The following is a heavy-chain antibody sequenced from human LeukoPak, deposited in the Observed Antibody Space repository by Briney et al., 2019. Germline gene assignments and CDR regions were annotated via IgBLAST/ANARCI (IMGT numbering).Heavy chain of an antibody. J-gene: IGHJ6*04. V-gene: IGHV3-48*03. CDR3: AELGITMIGGV. CDR2: ISSSGSTI. Sequence: GGSLRLSCEASGFTFSSFDMNWVRQAPGKGLEWVSYISSSGSTIYYADSVKGRFTISRDNAKNSLYLQMNSLRAEDTAVYYCAELGITMIGGVWGKGTTVTISS. D-gene: IGHD3-10*02. CDR1: GFTFSSFD.